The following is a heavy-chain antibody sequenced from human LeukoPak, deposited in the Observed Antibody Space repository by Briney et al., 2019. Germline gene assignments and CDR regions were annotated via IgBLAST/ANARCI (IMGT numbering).Heavy chain of an antibody. CDR3: ARVTQQQLTDAFNI. CDR2: IYYSGST. V-gene: IGHV4-59*01. CDR1: GASISNYY. D-gene: IGHD6-13*01. Sequence: PSETLSLTCTVSGASISNYYWTWIRQPPGKGLEWIGYIYYSGSTNYRPSLKSRVTISVDTSKNQVSLRLRSVTAADTAVYYCARVTQQQLTDAFNIWGQGTMVTVSS. J-gene: IGHJ3*02.